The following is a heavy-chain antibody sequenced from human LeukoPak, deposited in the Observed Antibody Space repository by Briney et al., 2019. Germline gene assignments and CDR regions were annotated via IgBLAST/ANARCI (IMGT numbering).Heavy chain of an antibody. CDR2: IYYSGST. CDR1: GGSLSTSSYY. J-gene: IGHJ4*02. D-gene: IGHD3-10*01. V-gene: IGHV4-39*01. CDR3: ARHSSVLPFDY. Sequence: SETLSLTCTVSGGSLSTSSYYWGWIRQPPGKGLEWIGSIYYSGSTYHNPSLKSRVTISVDTSKNQFSLKLSSVTAADTAVYYCARHSSVLPFDYWGQGTLVAVSS.